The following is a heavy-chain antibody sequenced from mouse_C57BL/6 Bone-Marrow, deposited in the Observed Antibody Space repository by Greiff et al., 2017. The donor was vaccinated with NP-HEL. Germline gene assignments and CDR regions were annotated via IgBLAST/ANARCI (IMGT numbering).Heavy chain of an antibody. J-gene: IGHJ2*01. CDR3: TRIYDYDADY. Sequence: VQLQQSGAELVRPGASVTLSCKASGYTFTDYEMHWVKQTPVHGLEWIGAIDPETGGTAYNQKFKGKAILTADKSSSTAYMELRSLTSEDSAVYYCTRIYDYDADYGGQGPTLTVSS. D-gene: IGHD2-4*01. CDR1: GYTFTDYE. V-gene: IGHV1-15*01. CDR2: IDPETGGT.